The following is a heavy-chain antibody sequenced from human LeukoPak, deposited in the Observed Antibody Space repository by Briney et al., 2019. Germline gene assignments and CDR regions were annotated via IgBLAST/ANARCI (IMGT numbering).Heavy chain of an antibody. CDR3: AKDRRPLYSSMDV. CDR2: IRYDGSNK. J-gene: IGHJ6*03. V-gene: IGHV3-30*02. CDR1: GFTFSSYG. Sequence: GGSLRLSCAASGFTFSSYGMHWVRQAPGKGLEWVAFIRYDGSNKYYADSVKGRFTISRDNSKNTLYLQMNSLRAEATAVYYCAKDRRPLYSSMDVWGKGTTVTVSS. D-gene: IGHD6-6*01.